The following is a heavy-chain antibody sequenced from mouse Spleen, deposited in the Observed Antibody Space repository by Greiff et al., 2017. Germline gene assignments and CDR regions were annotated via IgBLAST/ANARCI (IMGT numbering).Heavy chain of an antibody. J-gene: IGHJ3*01. CDR3: ASYYYGSSWFAY. CDR2: ISSGGGST. Sequence: EVKVEESGGGLVKLGGSLKLSCAASGFTFSSYYMSWVRQTPEKRLEWVATISSGGGSTYYPDSVKGRFTISRDNAKNTLYLQMSSLNSEDTAVYYCASYYYGSSWFAYWGQGTLVTVSA. CDR1: GFTFSSYY. V-gene: IGHV5-9*04. D-gene: IGHD1-1*01.